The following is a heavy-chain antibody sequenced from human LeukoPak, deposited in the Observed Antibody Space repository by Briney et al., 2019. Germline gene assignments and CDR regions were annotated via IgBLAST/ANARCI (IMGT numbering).Heavy chain of an antibody. D-gene: IGHD3-10*01. V-gene: IGHV3-53*01. CDR2: IYSGGSA. CDR1: GFTVSSSF. CDR3: TRVYGSGSYHSHC. J-gene: IGHJ4*02. Sequence: GGSLRLSCAASGFTVSSSFMSWVRQAPGKGLEWVSIIYSGGSAYYADSVKGRFTISRDNSKNTLYLQMNSLRAEDTAVYYCTRVYGSGSYHSHCWGQGTLVTVSS.